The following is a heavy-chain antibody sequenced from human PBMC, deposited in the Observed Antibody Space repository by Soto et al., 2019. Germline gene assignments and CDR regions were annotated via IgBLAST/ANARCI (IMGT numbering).Heavy chain of an antibody. Sequence: SETLSLTCTVSGGSISSYYWIWIRQPPGKGLEWIGYIYYSGSTNYNPSLKSRVTISVDTSKNQFSLKLSSVTAADTAVYYCARRVRSYDILTGYGYYYYMDVWGKGTTVTVSS. CDR2: IYYSGST. V-gene: IGHV4-59*08. J-gene: IGHJ6*03. CDR1: GGSISSYY. CDR3: ARRVRSYDILTGYGYYYYMDV. D-gene: IGHD3-9*01.